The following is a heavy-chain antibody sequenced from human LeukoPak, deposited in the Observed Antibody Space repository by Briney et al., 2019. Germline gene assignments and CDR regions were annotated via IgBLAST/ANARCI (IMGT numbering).Heavy chain of an antibody. D-gene: IGHD6-19*01. J-gene: IGHJ4*02. Sequence: GGSLRLSCAASGFTFSSYGMHWVRQAPGKGLEWVAVIWYDGSNKYYADSVNGRFTISRDNSKNTLYLQMNSLRAEDTAVYYCATGLGSGSYFDYWGQGTLVTVSS. CDR3: ATGLGSGSYFDY. CDR1: GFTFSSYG. CDR2: IWYDGSNK. V-gene: IGHV3-33*01.